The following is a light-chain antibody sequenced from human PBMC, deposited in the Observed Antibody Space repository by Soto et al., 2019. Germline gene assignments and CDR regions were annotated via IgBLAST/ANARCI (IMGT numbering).Light chain of an antibody. J-gene: IGKJ1*01. CDR1: HSVSSNY. Sequence: EIVLTQSPGTLSLSPGERATLSCRASHSVSSNYLAWYQQKPGQAPRLLIYDSSSRATGIPDRFSGSGSGADFTLTISNLEPEDFAVYFCQQYGDSTTFGQGTKVEIK. V-gene: IGKV3-20*01. CDR3: QQYGDSTT. CDR2: DSS.